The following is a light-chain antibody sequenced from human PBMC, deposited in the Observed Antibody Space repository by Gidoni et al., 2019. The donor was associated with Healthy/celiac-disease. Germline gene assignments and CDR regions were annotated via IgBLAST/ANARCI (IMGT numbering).Light chain of an antibody. J-gene: IGKJ4*01. CDR2: DAS. Sequence: EIVLTQSPATLSLSPGERATLSCRASQSVSSYLAWYQQKPGQAPRLLIYDASNRAPGIPARFSGSGSGTDFTLTISSLEPEDFVVYYCQQRSNWPPEVTFGGGTKVEIK. V-gene: IGKV3-11*01. CDR3: QQRSNWPPEVT. CDR1: QSVSSY.